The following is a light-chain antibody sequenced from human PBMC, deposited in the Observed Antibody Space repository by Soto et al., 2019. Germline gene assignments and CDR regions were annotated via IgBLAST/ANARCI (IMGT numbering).Light chain of an antibody. V-gene: IGKV3-15*01. J-gene: IGKJ2*01. CDR3: QQYNKWPYT. CDR2: GAS. CDR1: QSVGRN. Sequence: DIVMTQSPATLSVSPGETAALSCRGGQSVGRNFAWYQQKPGQAPRLLIYGASTRATDIPARFRGSGSGTEFTLTISSLQSEDFAIYYCQQYNKWPYTFGLGTKLEIK.